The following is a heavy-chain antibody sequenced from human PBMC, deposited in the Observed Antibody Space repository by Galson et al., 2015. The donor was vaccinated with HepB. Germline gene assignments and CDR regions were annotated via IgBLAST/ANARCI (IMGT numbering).Heavy chain of an antibody. Sequence: SLRLSCAASGFTFSSYWMHWVRQAPGKGLEWVAVISYDGSNKYYADSVKGRFTISRDNSKNTLYLQMNSLRAEDTAVYYCAKIPNIVGATMGYWGQGTLVTVSS. CDR3: AKIPNIVGATMGY. V-gene: IGHV3-30*18. CDR1: GFTFSSYW. J-gene: IGHJ4*02. CDR2: ISYDGSNK. D-gene: IGHD1-26*01.